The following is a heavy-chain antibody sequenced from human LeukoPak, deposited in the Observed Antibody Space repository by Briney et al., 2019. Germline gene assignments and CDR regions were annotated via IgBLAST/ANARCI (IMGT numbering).Heavy chain of an antibody. D-gene: IGHD2-8*01. CDR1: GFTFSSYW. V-gene: IGHV3-74*01. CDR2: INTDGSST. Sequence: PGGSLRLSCAASGFTFSSYWMHWVRQAPGKGLVWVSGINTDGSSTSYADSVKGRFTISRDHAKNTLYLQMNSLRAEDTAVYYCYGANAEHWGQGTPVSVSS. CDR3: YGANAEH. J-gene: IGHJ1*01.